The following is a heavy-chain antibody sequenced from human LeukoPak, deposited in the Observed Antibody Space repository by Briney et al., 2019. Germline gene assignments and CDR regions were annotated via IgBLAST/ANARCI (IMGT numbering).Heavy chain of an antibody. D-gene: IGHD3-10*01. J-gene: IGHJ4*02. V-gene: IGHV3-48*03. CDR1: GFTFSSFE. Sequence: GGSLRLSCAASGFTFSSFEMDWVRQAPGKGLEWISYMSSRDNTRYYAESVRGRFTMSRDNAKSSLSLQMNGLRVEDTAVYYRARGFGRFGHRFGYLGQGTLVTVSS. CDR2: MSSRDNTR. CDR3: ARGFGRFGHRFGY.